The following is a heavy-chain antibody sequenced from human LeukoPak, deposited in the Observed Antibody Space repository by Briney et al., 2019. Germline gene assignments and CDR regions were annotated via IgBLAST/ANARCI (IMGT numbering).Heavy chain of an antibody. J-gene: IGHJ4*02. Sequence: ASVKVSCKASGYTFTGYYMHWVRQAPGHGLEWLGWMNVKTGATSSAQKFPGRFTMTRDTSIGTASMEFSSLTSDDTAVYYCARQSGTSWGLDYWGQGTLVTVSS. CDR2: MNVKTGAT. CDR1: GYTFTGYY. CDR3: ARQSGTSWGLDY. V-gene: IGHV1-2*02. D-gene: IGHD1-26*01.